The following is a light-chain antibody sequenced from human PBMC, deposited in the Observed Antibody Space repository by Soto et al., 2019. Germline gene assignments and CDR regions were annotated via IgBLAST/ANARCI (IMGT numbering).Light chain of an antibody. J-gene: IGKJ5*01. CDR3: QQYEKWPPSIT. V-gene: IGKV3-15*01. Sequence: IVMTQSPATLSVYPGDRVTPSCRSXQPVNNNLAWYQHKPGQAPRLLIYGASTRATGISARFSGGGSGTEFTLTISSLQSEDFALYFCQQYEKWPPSITFGQGTRLEIK. CDR1: QPVNNN. CDR2: GAS.